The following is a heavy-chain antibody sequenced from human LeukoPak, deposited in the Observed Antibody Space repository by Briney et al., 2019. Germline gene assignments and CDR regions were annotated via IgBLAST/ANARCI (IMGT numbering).Heavy chain of an antibody. D-gene: IGHD6-19*01. CDR2: ISYDGSNK. Sequence: PGGSLRLSCAASGFTFSSYAMHWVRQAPGKGLEWVAVISYDGSNKYYADSVKGRLTISRDNSKNTLYLQMNSLRAEDTAVYYCARDYSSGWDYWGQGTLVTVSS. CDR1: GFTFSSYA. V-gene: IGHV3-30-3*01. J-gene: IGHJ4*02. CDR3: ARDYSSGWDY.